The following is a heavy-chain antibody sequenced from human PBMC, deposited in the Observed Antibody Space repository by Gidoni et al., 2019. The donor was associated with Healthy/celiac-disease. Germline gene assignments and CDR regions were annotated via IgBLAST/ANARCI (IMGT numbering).Heavy chain of an antibody. Sequence: QVQLQESGPGLVKPSETLSLTCTVSGGSISSYYWSWIRQPPGKGLEWIGYIYYSGSTNYNPSLKSRVTISVDTSKNQFSLKLSSVTAADTAVYYCASWGYCSSTSCYGVDGFDPWGQGTLVTVSS. V-gene: IGHV4-59*08. CDR1: GGSISSYY. CDR3: ASWGYCSSTSCYGVDGFDP. J-gene: IGHJ5*02. CDR2: IYYSGST. D-gene: IGHD2-2*01.